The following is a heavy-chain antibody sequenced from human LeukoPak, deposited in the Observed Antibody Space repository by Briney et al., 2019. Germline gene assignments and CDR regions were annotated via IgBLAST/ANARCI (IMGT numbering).Heavy chain of an antibody. J-gene: IGHJ4*02. Sequence: ASVKVSCKASGYTFTSYGISWVRQAPGQGLEWMGWISAYNGNTNYAQKLQGRVTMTIDTSTSTAYMELRGLRSDDTAVYYCARDSQWELLPDYWGQGTLVTVSS. CDR1: GYTFTSYG. V-gene: IGHV1-18*01. CDR2: ISAYNGNT. CDR3: ARDSQWELLPDY. D-gene: IGHD1-26*01.